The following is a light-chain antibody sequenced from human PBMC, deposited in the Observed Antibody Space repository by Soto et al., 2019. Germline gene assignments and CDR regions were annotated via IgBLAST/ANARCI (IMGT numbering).Light chain of an antibody. V-gene: IGLV2-14*01. CDR1: SSDVGGYNY. J-gene: IGLJ1*01. Sequence: QAVLTQPASVSGSPGQSITISCTGTSSDVGGYNYVSWFQHHPGKAPKLIIYEVSYRPSGVSNRFSGSKSADTASLTISGLQAEDEADYYCSSFTNTITRYAFGTGTKLTVL. CDR2: EVS. CDR3: SSFTNTITRYA.